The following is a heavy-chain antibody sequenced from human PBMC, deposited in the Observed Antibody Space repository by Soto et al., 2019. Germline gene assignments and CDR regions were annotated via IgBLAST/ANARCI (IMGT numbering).Heavy chain of an antibody. CDR2: INPNSGGT. Sequence: QVQLVQSGAEVKKPGASVKVSCKASGYTFTGYYMHWARQAPGQGLEWMGWINPNSGGTNYAQKFQGWVTMTRDTSISTAYMELSRLRSDDTAVYYCAREGGYSSPDYYYYGMDVWGQGTTVTVSS. CDR1: GYTFTGYY. D-gene: IGHD6-13*01. J-gene: IGHJ6*02. CDR3: AREGGYSSPDYYYYGMDV. V-gene: IGHV1-2*04.